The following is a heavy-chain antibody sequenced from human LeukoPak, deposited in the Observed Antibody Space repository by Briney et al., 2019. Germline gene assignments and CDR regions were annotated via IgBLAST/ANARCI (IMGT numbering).Heavy chain of an antibody. CDR1: GFTFSSYA. J-gene: IGHJ5*02. CDR2: ISGSGGST. CDR3: AKDRARYYGTGSYYNRVSFGGVFDP. V-gene: IGHV3-23*01. Sequence: PGGSLRLSCAASGFTFSSYAMSWVRQAPGKGLEWVSAISGSGGSTYYADSVKGRFTISRDNSKNTLYLQMNSLRAEDTAVYYCAKDRARYYGTGSYYNRVSFGGVFDPWGQGTLVTVSS. D-gene: IGHD3-10*01.